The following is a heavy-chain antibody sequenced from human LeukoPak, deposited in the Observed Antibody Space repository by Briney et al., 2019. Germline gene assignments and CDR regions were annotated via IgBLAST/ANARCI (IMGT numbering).Heavy chain of an antibody. CDR1: GFTFSSST. Sequence: GGSLTLSCAASGFTFSSSTMNWVRQAPGKGLEWVSSITSTSSYISYADSVKGRFTISRDNAKNSVYLQMHSLRAEDTAVYYCARDFISDSSGYWSYYYGIDVWGQGTTVTVSS. CDR3: ARDFISDSSGYWSYYYGIDV. J-gene: IGHJ6*02. CDR2: ITSTSSYI. D-gene: IGHD3-22*01. V-gene: IGHV3-21*01.